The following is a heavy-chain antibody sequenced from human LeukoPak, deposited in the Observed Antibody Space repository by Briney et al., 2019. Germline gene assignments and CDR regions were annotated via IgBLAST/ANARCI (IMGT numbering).Heavy chain of an antibody. J-gene: IGHJ4*02. CDR2: IYSGGIT. Sequence: GGSLRLSCAASGFTFSTNYMSWVRQAPGKGLEWVSVIYSGGITYYADSVKGRFTIYRDNSKNTLNLQMNSLRAEDTAIYYCARRHSSGSDWGQGTLVTVSS. V-gene: IGHV3-66*02. CDR1: GFTFSTNY. CDR3: ARRHSSGSD. D-gene: IGHD6-19*01.